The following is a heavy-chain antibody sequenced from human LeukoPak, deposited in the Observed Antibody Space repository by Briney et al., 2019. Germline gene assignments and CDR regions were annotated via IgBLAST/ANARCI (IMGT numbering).Heavy chain of an antibody. J-gene: IGHJ4*02. V-gene: IGHV3-53*04. Sequence: GESLRLSCAASGFTVSSNYMSWVRQAPGKGLEWVSVIYSGGSTYYADSVKGRFTISRHNSKNTLYLQMNSLRAEDTAVYYCARGPRYDYVWGSYRQEYYYFDYWGQGTLVTVS. CDR1: GFTVSSNY. D-gene: IGHD3-16*02. CDR2: IYSGGST. CDR3: ARGPRYDYVWGSYRQEYYYFDY.